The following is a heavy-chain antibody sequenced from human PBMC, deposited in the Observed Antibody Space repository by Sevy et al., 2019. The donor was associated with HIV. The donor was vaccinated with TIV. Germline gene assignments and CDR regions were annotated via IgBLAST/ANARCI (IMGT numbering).Heavy chain of an antibody. CDR2: ITGSSDYI. CDR1: GFTFSDYF. CDR3: AKWDADRRWYFDY. Sequence: GGSLRLSCAASGFTFSDYFMNWVRQAPGKGLERVSSITGSSDYIYYADSVKGRFTISRDNAKNSLYLRMNSLKTEDTAVYYCAKWDADRRWYFDYWGQGILVTVSS. V-gene: IGHV3-21*06. J-gene: IGHJ4*02. D-gene: IGHD1-26*01.